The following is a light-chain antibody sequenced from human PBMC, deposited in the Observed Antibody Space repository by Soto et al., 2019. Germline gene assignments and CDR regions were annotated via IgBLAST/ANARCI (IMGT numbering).Light chain of an antibody. V-gene: IGLV2-23*01. CDR3: CSYAGSITYV. J-gene: IGLJ1*01. CDR2: EGS. Sequence: QSVLTQPASVSGSPRQSITISCTGTSSDIGNYNLVSWYQQHPGKAPKLMIYEGSKRPSGVSHRFSGSKSGNTASLTISGLQAEDEADYYCCSYAGSITYVFGTGTKVTVL. CDR1: SSDIGNYNL.